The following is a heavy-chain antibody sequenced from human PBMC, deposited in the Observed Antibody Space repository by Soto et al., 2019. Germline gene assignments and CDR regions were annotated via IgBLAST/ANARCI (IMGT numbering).Heavy chain of an antibody. V-gene: IGHV4-59*01. CDR2: IYYSGST. Sequence: PSETLSLTCTVSGGSISSYYWSWIRQPPGKGLEWIGYIYYSGSTNYNPSLKSRVTISVGTSKNQFSLKLSSVTAADTAVYYCARGHYYDSSGYYPEYWGQGTLVTVSS. CDR1: GGSISSYY. CDR3: ARGHYYDSSGYYPEY. D-gene: IGHD3-22*01. J-gene: IGHJ4*02.